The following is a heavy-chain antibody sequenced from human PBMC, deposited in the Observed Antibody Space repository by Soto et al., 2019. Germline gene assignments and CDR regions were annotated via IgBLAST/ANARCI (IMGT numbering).Heavy chain of an antibody. D-gene: IGHD3-9*01. V-gene: IGHV3-74*01. CDR3: AADVLRYFDRSGAFDI. CDR2: INSDGSST. J-gene: IGHJ3*02. Sequence: PGGSLRLSCAASGFTFSSYCMHWVRQAPGKGLVWVSRINSDGSSTSYADSVKGRFTISRDNAKNTLYLQMNSLRAEDTAVYYCAADVLRYFDRSGAFDIWGQGTMVTVSS. CDR1: GFTFSSYC.